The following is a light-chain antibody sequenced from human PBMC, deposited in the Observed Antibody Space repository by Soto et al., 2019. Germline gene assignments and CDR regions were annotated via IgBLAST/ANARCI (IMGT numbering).Light chain of an antibody. J-gene: IGKJ4*01. V-gene: IGKV3-11*01. CDR3: QERSNWPRFT. Sequence: VLTQSPATLFLSPGERATLSCRASQTVSRYLAWYQQKPWQAPRLLIYYASNRATGIPARFSGSGSGTDYTLTISSLEPEAFAVYYCQERSNWPRFTFGGGTKVEI. CDR2: YAS. CDR1: QTVSRY.